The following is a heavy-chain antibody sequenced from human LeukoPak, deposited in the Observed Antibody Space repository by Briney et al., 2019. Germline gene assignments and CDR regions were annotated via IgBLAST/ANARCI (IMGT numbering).Heavy chain of an antibody. V-gene: IGHV4-34*01. CDR2: INHSGST. CDR3: ARIREPGAYGMDV. CDR1: GGSFSGYY. J-gene: IGHJ6*02. D-gene: IGHD3-10*01. Sequence: SETLSLTCAVYGGSFSGYYWSWIRQPPGKGLEWFGEINHSGSTNYNPSLKSRVTISVDTSKNQFSLKLSSVTAADTAVYYCARIREPGAYGMDVWGQGTTVTVSS.